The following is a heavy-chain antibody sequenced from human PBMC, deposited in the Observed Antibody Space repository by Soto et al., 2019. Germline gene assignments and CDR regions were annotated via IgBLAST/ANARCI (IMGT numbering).Heavy chain of an antibody. CDR2: ISSSSSYI. Sequence: EVQLVGSGGGLVKPGGSLRLSCAASGFTFSSYSMNWVRQAPGKGLEWVSSISSSSSYIYYADSVKGRFTISRDNAKNSLYLQMNSLRAEDTAVYYCAREGIAVAGYYFDYWGQGTLVTVSS. CDR3: AREGIAVAGYYFDY. CDR1: GFTFSSYS. V-gene: IGHV3-21*01. J-gene: IGHJ4*02. D-gene: IGHD6-19*01.